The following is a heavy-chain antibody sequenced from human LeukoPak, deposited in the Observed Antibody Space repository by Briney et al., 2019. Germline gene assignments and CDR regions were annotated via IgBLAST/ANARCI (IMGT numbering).Heavy chain of an antibody. CDR1: GGSISSYY. CDR2: IYYSGST. D-gene: IGHD5-12*01. V-gene: IGHV4-59*01. Sequence: MSSETLSLTCTVSGGSISSYYWSWIRQPPGKGLEWIGYIYYSGSTNYNPSLKSRVTISVDTSKNQFSLKLSSVTAADTAVYYCARGILGYDPTRYYFDYWGQGTLVTVSS. CDR3: ARGILGYDPTRYYFDY. J-gene: IGHJ4*02.